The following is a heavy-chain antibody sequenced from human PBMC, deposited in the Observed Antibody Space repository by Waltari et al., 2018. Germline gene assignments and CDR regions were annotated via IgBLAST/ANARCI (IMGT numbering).Heavy chain of an antibody. CDR1: EFTFSSYA. D-gene: IGHD3-22*01. CDR3: ARDYCDRTNCHGMDV. Sequence: QVQLGESGGGVVQPGTSLRLSCAASEFTFSSYAMHWVRQAPGKGLEWVAVISYNARNIYYVDSVKGRFTISRDNSKKTLYLQMNSLRAEDTAVYYCARDYCDRTNCHGMDVWGQGTTVIVSS. V-gene: IGHV3-30*04. J-gene: IGHJ6*02. CDR2: ISYNARNI.